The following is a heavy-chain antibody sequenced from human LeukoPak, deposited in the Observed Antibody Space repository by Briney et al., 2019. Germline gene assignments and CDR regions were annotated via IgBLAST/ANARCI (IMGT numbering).Heavy chain of an antibody. CDR3: ARVRYGNYFDY. D-gene: IGHD3-16*02. J-gene: IGHJ4*02. CDR2: IKPDGTEK. Sequence: GGSLRLSCAASGFTFTDSWMSWVRQPPGKGLEWVVNIKPDGTEKYYVDSLKGRFTVSRDNAKNSLYLQMSSLRAEDTTVYYCARVRYGNYFDYWGQGTLVTVSS. V-gene: IGHV3-7*04. CDR1: GFTFTDSW.